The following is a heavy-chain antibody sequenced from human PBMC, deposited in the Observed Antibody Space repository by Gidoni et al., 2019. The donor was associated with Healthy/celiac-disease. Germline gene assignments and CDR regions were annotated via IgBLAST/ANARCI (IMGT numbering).Heavy chain of an antibody. Sequence: EVQLLESGGGLVQPGGSLRLHCVACGFTFPSYATRWVRQAPGKGLEWVSAISGSGGSTYYTDSVKGRFTISRDNSKNTLYLQMNSLRAEDTAVYYCAKDLRIVVVTGLFQHWGQGTLVTVSS. CDR3: AKDLRIVVVTGLFQH. CDR2: ISGSGGST. D-gene: IGHD2-21*02. V-gene: IGHV3-23*01. J-gene: IGHJ1*01. CDR1: GFTFPSYA.